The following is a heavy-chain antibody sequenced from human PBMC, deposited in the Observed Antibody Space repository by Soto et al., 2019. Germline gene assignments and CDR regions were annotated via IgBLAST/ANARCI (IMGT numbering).Heavy chain of an antibody. D-gene: IGHD1-1*01. CDR3: ANDHWGMDV. CDR1: GFTVSSYG. CDR2: ISYDGSNK. V-gene: IGHV3-30*18. J-gene: IGHJ6*02. Sequence: QVQLVESGGGVVQPGRSLRLSCAASGFTVSSYGMHWVRQAPGKGLEWVAVISYDGSNKYYADSVKGRFTISRDNSKNTLYLQMNSRRAEDTAVYYCANDHWGMDVWGQGTTVTVSS.